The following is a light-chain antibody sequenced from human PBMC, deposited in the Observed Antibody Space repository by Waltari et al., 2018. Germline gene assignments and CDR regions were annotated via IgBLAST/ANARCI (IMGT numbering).Light chain of an antibody. V-gene: IGKV1-39*01. CDR2: AAS. J-gene: IGKJ2*01. Sequence: DIQMTQSPSSLSASVGHRVTITCRASQSISSYLNWYQQKPGKAPKHLIYAASSLQSGVPSRCSGSGSGTDFTLTISSLQPEDFATYYCQQSYSTPHTFGQGTKLEIK. CDR1: QSISSY. CDR3: QQSYSTPHT.